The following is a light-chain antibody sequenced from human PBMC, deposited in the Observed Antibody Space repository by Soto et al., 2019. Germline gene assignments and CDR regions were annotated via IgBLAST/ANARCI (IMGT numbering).Light chain of an antibody. CDR3: SSFRNTNTGV. V-gene: IGLV2-14*01. Sequence: QSALTQPASVSGSPGQSITISCSGTNSDVGGYNFVSWYQQHPGRAPKLMIYDVSYRPSGVSNRFSGSKSGNTASLTISGLQTEDEADYYCSSFRNTNTGVFGTGTKITVL. CDR2: DVS. CDR1: NSDVGGYNF. J-gene: IGLJ1*01.